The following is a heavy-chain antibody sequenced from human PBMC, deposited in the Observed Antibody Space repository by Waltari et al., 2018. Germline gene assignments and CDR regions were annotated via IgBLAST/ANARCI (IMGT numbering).Heavy chain of an antibody. Sequence: EVQLVQSGAEVKQPGESLKISCKGSGYSFTSYWIGWVRQMPGKGLAWMGIIYPGDSDTRYSPSVQGQVTISADKSISTAYLQWSSLKASDTAMYYCAKAGGNTMVQGVMDVWGQGTTVTVSS. V-gene: IGHV5-51*03. CDR1: GYSFTSYW. D-gene: IGHD3-10*01. CDR3: AKAGGNTMVQGVMDV. CDR2: IYPGDSDT. J-gene: IGHJ6*02.